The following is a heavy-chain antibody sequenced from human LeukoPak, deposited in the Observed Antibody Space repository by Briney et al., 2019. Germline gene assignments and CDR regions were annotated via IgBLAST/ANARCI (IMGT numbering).Heavy chain of an antibody. J-gene: IGHJ4*02. CDR2: IYPGDSDT. V-gene: IGHV5-51*01. D-gene: IGHD6-19*01. CDR3: ARLGWDSSGWYYFGYYFDY. CDR1: GDIFTSYW. Sequence: GESLKISCQGSGDIFTSYWIGWVRQLPGKGLEWMGIIYPGDSDTRYSPSFQGQVTISADKPISTAYLQWSSLKASDTAMYYCARLGWDSSGWYYFGYYFDYWGQGTLVTVSS.